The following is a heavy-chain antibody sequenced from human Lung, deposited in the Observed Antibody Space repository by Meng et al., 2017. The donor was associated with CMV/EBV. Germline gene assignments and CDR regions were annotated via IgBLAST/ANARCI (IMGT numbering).Heavy chain of an antibody. CDR1: GFIFSSYG. D-gene: IGHD5-18*01. V-gene: IGHV3-30*02. CDR2: IRYDGSKE. J-gene: IGHJ4*02. Sequence: GGSLGLXCAASGFIFSSYGMHWVRQAPGKGLEWVAFIRYDGSKEYYVDFVKGRFTISRDNSKNTLYLQMHSLRPGDTAVYYCAKERIRYNYGSETIDYWGQGXLVTVSS. CDR3: AKERIRYNYGSETIDY.